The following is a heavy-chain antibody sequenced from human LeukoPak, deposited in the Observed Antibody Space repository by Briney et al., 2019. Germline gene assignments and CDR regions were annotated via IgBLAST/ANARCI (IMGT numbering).Heavy chain of an antibody. D-gene: IGHD6-13*01. V-gene: IGHV1-46*01. CDR2: INPSGGST. Sequence: ASVKVSCKASGYTFTSYDINWVRQAPGQGLEWMGIINPSGGSTSYAQKFQGRVTMTRDTSTSTVYMELSSLTSEDTAMYYCARGRSGSLLAAAGTWGQGTLVTVSS. CDR3: ARGRSGSLLAAAGT. CDR1: GYTFTSYD. J-gene: IGHJ4*02.